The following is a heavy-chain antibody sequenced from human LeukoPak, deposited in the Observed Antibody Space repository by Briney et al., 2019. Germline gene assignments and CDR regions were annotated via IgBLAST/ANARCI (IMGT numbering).Heavy chain of an antibody. V-gene: IGHV3-53*01. D-gene: IGHD3-22*01. CDR1: GFTVSSNY. Sequence: GGSLRLSCAASGFTVSSNYMSWVRQAPGKGLEWVSVICSGGSTYYADSVKGRFTISRDNSKNTLYLQMNSLRAEDTAVYYCAREMYYYDSSGYLGAFDIWGQGTMVTVSS. CDR3: AREMYYYDSSGYLGAFDI. J-gene: IGHJ3*02. CDR2: ICSGGST.